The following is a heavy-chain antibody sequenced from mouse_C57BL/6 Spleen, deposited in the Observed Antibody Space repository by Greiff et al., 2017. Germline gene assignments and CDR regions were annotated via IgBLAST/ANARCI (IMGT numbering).Heavy chain of an antibody. V-gene: IGHV14-4*01. CDR1: GFNIKDDY. CDR3: TTAYYGSRGFDY. J-gene: IGHJ2*01. CDR2: IDPENGDT. Sequence: EVQLQQSGAELVRPGASVKLSCTASGFNIKDDYMHWVKQRPEQGLEWIGWIDPENGDTEYASKFQGKATITADTSSNTAYLQLSSLTSEDTAFYYCTTAYYGSRGFDYWGQGTTLTVSS. D-gene: IGHD1-1*01.